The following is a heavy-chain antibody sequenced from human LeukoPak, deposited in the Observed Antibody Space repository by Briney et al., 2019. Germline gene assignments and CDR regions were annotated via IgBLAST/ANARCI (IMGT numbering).Heavy chain of an antibody. J-gene: IGHJ5*02. V-gene: IGHV2-70*20. CDR3: ARGFHSSSWGRKTPNWFDP. D-gene: IGHD6-13*01. Sequence: SGPALVKPTQTLTLTCTFSGFSLSTSGMCVSWVRQPPGKALEWLALIDWDDDKYYSTSLKTRLTISKDTSKNQVVLTMTNMDPVDTATYYCARGFHSSSWGRKTPNWFDPWGQGTLVTVSS. CDR1: GFSLSTSGMC. CDR2: IDWDDDK.